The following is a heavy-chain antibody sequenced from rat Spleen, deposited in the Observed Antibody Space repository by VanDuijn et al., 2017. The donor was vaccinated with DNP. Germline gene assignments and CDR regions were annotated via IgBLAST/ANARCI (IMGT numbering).Heavy chain of an antibody. CDR1: GFTFSDYS. V-gene: IGHV5-22*01. J-gene: IGHJ2*01. CDR2: ISYDGGST. CDR3: TTHPGYSSDY. Sequence: EVQLVESGGGLVQPGRSMKLSCAVSGFTFSDYSMAWVLQAPTKGLEWVASISYDGGSTDYGDSVKGRFTISRDNAKSTLYLQMNSLRSEDMATYYCTTHPGYSSDYWGQGVVVTVSS. D-gene: IGHD2-5*01.